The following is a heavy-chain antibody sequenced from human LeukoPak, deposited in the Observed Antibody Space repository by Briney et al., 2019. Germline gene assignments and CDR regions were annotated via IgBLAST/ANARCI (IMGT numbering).Heavy chain of an antibody. CDR3: ARGPRAGDWDSGMDV. CDR1: GGSFSGYY. CDR2: INHSGST. D-gene: IGHD2-21*02. Sequence: SETLSLTCAVYGGSFSGYYWRWIRQPPGKGLEWIGEINHSGSTNYNPSLKSRVTISVDTSKNQLSLKLSSVTAADTAVYYCARGPRAGDWDSGMDVWGQGTTVTVSS. J-gene: IGHJ6*02. V-gene: IGHV4-34*01.